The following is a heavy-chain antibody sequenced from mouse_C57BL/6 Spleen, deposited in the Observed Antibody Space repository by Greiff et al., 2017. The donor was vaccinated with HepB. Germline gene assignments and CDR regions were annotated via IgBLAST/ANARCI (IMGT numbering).Heavy chain of an antibody. Sequence: QVQLQQSGAELVKPGASVKLSCKASGYTFTEYTIHWVKPRSGQGLEWIGWFYPGSGSIKYNEKFKDKATLTADKSSSTVYMELSRLTSEDSAVYFCARHEERYYGSSSYWYFDVWGTGTTVTVSS. CDR2: FYPGSGSI. V-gene: IGHV1-62-2*01. J-gene: IGHJ1*03. D-gene: IGHD1-1*01. CDR3: ARHEERYYGSSSYWYFDV. CDR1: GYTFTEYT.